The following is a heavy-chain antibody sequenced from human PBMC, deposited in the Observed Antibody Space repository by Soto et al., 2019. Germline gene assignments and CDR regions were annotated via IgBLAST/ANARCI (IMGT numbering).Heavy chain of an antibody. J-gene: IGHJ4*02. CDR1: GFTFSSYA. D-gene: IGHD3-3*01. CDR2: ISYDGSNK. Sequence: QVQLVESGGGVVQPGRSLRLSCAASGFTFSSYAMHWVRQAPGKGLEWVAVISYDGSNKYYADSVKGRFTISRDNSKNTLYLQMNSLRAEDTAVYYCARERTRRIDYWGQGTLVTVSS. CDR3: ARERTRRIDY. V-gene: IGHV3-30-3*01.